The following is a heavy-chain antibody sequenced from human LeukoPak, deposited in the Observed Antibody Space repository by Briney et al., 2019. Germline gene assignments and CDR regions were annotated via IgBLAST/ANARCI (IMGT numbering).Heavy chain of an antibody. CDR3: ARDPRYREDWFDP. CDR2: IIPIFGTA. CDR1: GGTFSSYA. V-gene: IGHV1-69*13. J-gene: IGHJ5*02. D-gene: IGHD1-14*01. Sequence: SVKVSCKASGGTFSSYAISWVRQAPGQGLEWMGGIIPIFGTANYAQKFQGRVTITADESTSTAYMELSSLRSEDTAVYYCARDPRYREDWFDPWGQGTLVTVSS.